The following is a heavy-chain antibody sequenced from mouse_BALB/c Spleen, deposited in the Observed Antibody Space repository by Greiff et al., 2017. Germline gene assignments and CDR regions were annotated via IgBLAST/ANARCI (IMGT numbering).Heavy chain of an antibody. V-gene: IGHV1S29*02. J-gene: IGHJ1*01. D-gene: IGHD2-13*01. CDR2: IYPYNGGT. CDR1: GYTFTDYN. Sequence: EVQLQQSGPELVKPGASVKISCKASGYTFTDYNMHWVKQSHGKSLEWIGYIYPYNGGTGYNQKFKSKATLTVDNSSSTAYMELRSLTSEDSAVYYCAREEEDYSRYFDVWGAGTTVTVSS. CDR3: AREEEDYSRYFDV.